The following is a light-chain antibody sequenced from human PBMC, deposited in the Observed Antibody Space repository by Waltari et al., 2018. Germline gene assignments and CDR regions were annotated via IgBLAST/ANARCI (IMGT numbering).Light chain of an antibody. J-gene: IGLJ3*02. CDR2: EGS. CDR3: CSYAGSRTDWV. Sequence: QSALTQPASVSGSPGQSITISCTGTSSDVGSYNLVSWYQQHPGKAPKLMIYEGSKRPSGVANRCSGYKSGNTASLTISGLQAEDEADYYCCSYAGSRTDWVFGGGTKLTVL. CDR1: SSDVGSYNL. V-gene: IGLV2-23*01.